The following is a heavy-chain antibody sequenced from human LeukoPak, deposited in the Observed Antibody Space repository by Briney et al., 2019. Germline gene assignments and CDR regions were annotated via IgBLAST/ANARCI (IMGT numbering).Heavy chain of an antibody. V-gene: IGHV3-53*01. D-gene: IGHD3-22*01. CDR2: IYSGGSS. CDR1: GFTVSSNY. J-gene: IGHJ4*02. CDR3: ARLMDYCDSSGYD. Sequence: GGSLRLFCAASGFTVSSNYMSWVRQAPGKGLEWVSVIYSGGSSYYADFVKGRFPISRDNFKNTVYLQMNSLKAEDTAVLYCARLMDYCDSSGYDWGQGTLVTVSS.